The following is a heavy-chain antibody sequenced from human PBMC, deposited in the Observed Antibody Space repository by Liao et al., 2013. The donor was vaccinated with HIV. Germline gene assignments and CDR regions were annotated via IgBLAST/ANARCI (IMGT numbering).Heavy chain of an antibody. CDR3: ARDQYYYDSSGHYFDF. J-gene: IGHJ4*02. V-gene: IGHV4-59*11. D-gene: IGHD3-22*01. Sequence: QVQLQESGPGLVKPSETLSLTCIISGGSISGHYWSWIRQSPGKGLEWIGYIYYRGSTNYNPSLKSRVTISVDTSKNQFSLKLSSVTAADTAVYYCARDQYYYDSSGHYFDFWGQGSLVTVSS. CDR2: IYYRGST. CDR1: GGSISGHY.